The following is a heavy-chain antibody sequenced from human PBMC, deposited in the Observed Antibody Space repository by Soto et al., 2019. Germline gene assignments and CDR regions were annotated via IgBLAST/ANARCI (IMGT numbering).Heavy chain of an antibody. CDR1: GYTFTQFG. V-gene: IGHV1-18*01. J-gene: IGHJ4*02. CDR2: IGDGNT. CDR3: ARAGAAVTTHFDG. Sequence: ASVKVSCKASGYTFTQFGISWVRQAPGQGLEWMGWIGDGNTNYVEKFQGRVTMTTDTSTSTAYMELRSLRSDDTAVYYCARAGAAVTTHFDGWGQGTLVTVSS. D-gene: IGHD3-9*01.